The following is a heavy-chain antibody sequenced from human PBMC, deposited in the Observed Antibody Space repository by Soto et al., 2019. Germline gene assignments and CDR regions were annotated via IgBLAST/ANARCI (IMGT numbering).Heavy chain of an antibody. J-gene: IGHJ6*02. D-gene: IGHD3-16*01. V-gene: IGHV1-18*01. CDR1: GYTFTSYG. CDR2: ISPYNGNT. CDR3: ARGIGGYFGVDYYYGMDV. Sequence: QVQLVQSGAEVKKPGASVKVSCKASGYTFTSYGISWVRQAPGQGLGWMGWISPYNGNTNYAQKLQGRVTMTTDTXTXTXXMELRSLRSDDTAVYYCARGIGGYFGVDYYYGMDVWGQGTTVTVSS.